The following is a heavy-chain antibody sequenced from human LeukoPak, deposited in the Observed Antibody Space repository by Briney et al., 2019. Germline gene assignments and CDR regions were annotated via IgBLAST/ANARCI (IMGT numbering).Heavy chain of an antibody. CDR3: ARRHTLYGMDV. V-gene: IGHV4-30-4*01. CDR2: IYYSGST. CDR1: GGSISSGDYY. J-gene: IGHJ6*02. D-gene: IGHD2-2*02. Sequence: SETLSLTCTVSGGSISSGDYYWSWIRQPPGKGLEWIGYIYYSGSTYYNPSLKSRVTISVDTSKNQFSLKLSSVTAADTAVYYCARRHTLYGMDVWGQGTTVTVSS.